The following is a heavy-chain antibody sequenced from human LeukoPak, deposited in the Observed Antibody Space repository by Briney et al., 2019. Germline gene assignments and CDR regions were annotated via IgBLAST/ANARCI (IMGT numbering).Heavy chain of an antibody. CDR2: IYYSGST. CDR1: GGSISSSSYY. CDR3: ARSDITIFGVVIPRWFDP. D-gene: IGHD3-3*01. J-gene: IGHJ5*02. V-gene: IGHV4-39*01. Sequence: SETLSLTCTVSGGSISSSSYYWGWIRQPPGKGLEWIGSIYYSGSTYYNPSLKSRVTISVDTSKNQFSLKLSSVTAADTAVYYCARSDITIFGVVIPRWFDPWGQGTLVTVSS.